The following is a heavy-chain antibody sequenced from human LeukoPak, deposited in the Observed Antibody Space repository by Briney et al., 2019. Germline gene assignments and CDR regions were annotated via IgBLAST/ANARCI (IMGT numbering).Heavy chain of an antibody. CDR3: ARDYYYDSSVDAFDI. Sequence: SETLSLTCTVSGGSISSYYWSWIRQPPGKGLEWIGYIYYSGSTNYNPSLKSRVTISVDTSKNQFSLKLSSVTAADTAVYYCARDYYYDSSVDAFDIWGQGTMVTVSS. J-gene: IGHJ3*02. CDR2: IYYSGST. V-gene: IGHV4-59*12. D-gene: IGHD3-22*01. CDR1: GGSISSYY.